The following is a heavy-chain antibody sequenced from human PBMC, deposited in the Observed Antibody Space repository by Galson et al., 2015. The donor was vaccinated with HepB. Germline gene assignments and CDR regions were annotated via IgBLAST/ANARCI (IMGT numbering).Heavy chain of an antibody. Sequence: SVKVSCKASGGSFSNYAVSWVRQAPGQGLEWMGGIIPIFGTPNYAQNFQGRVTITADKSTSTAYMELSRLRSEDTAVYYCARDLEDGSGSYSGWFDPWGQGTLVTVSS. CDR1: GGSFSNYA. D-gene: IGHD3-10*01. V-gene: IGHV1-69*06. J-gene: IGHJ5*02. CDR3: ARDLEDGSGSYSGWFDP. CDR2: IIPIFGTP.